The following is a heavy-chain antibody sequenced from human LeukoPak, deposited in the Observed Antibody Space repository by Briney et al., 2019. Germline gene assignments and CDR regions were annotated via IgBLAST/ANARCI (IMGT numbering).Heavy chain of an antibody. D-gene: IGHD3/OR15-3a*01. J-gene: IGHJ4*02. Sequence: SQTLSLTCTVSGGSISSGGYYWSWIRQPPGKGLEWIGYIYYSGSTNYNPSLKSRVTISVDTSKNQFSLKLSSVTAADTAVYYCARDLGTGVDYWGQGTLVTVSS. CDR2: IYYSGST. V-gene: IGHV4-61*08. CDR3: ARDLGTGVDY. CDR1: GGSISSGGYY.